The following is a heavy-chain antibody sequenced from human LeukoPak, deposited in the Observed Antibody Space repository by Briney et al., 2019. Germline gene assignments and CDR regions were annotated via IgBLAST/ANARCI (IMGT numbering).Heavy chain of an antibody. CDR2: INTGDIT. V-gene: IGHV3-23*01. D-gene: IGHD3-22*01. J-gene: IGHJ4*02. CDR1: GFTFDYSA. CDR3: ITGQGSYYDGSGPIDY. Sequence: PGGSLRLSCAASGFTFDYSAMTWVRQAPEKGLEWVSTINTGDITFYANSVKGRFTISRDNSKNALFLQMNSLRAEDTAIYYCITGQGSYYDGSGPIDYWGQGTLVTVSS.